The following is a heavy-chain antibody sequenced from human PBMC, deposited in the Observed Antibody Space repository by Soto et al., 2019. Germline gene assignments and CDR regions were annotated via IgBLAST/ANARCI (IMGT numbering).Heavy chain of an antibody. J-gene: IGHJ4*02. Sequence: GGSLRLSCAASGFAVSSKYMTWVRQAPGKGLEWVSVIYGGGTTYYADSVKGRFTISRNTSKNTLYLQMNSLSAEETAVYYCVRTNGWPGFDFWGQGTLVTVS. CDR3: VRTNGWPGFDF. CDR2: IYGGGTT. D-gene: IGHD6-19*01. V-gene: IGHV3-53*01. CDR1: GFAVSSKY.